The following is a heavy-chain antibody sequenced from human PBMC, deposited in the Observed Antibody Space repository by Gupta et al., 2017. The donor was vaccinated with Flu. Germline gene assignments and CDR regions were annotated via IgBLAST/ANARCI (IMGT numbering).Heavy chain of an antibody. CDR3: ERKSDGFDL. CDR1: GYNVIHYG. J-gene: IGHJ3*01. V-gene: IGHV1-18*01. CDR2: NTAYNGET. Sequence: GYNVIHYGVTWVRQAPGQGLECMGWNTAYNGETHYPQRFQGRITMTTDTSTSTAYLEVTSLTSEDTAVYYCERKSDGFDLWGQGTVVTVSS.